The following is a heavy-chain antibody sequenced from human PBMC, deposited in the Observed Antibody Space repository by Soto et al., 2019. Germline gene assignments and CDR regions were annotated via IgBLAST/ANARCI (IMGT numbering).Heavy chain of an antibody. CDR3: AREDIVVVPAAMDRTYGMDV. Sequence: SVKVSCTASGGTFSSYAISWVRQAPGQGLEWMGGIIPIFGTANYAQKFQGRVTITADESTSTAYMELSSLRSEDTAVYYCAREDIVVVPAAMDRTYGMDVWGQGTTVTVSS. D-gene: IGHD2-2*01. V-gene: IGHV1-69*13. CDR1: GGTFSSYA. CDR2: IIPIFGTA. J-gene: IGHJ6*02.